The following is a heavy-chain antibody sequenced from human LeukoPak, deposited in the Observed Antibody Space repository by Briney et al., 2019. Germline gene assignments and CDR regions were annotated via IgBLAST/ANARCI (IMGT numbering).Heavy chain of an antibody. CDR3: ARDNWVDC. Sequence: GGPLRLSCAASGFNFDDYGMTWVRQAPGKGLEWVSFIDTSSTTMYYTDSVKGRFTISRDNAKNSLYLQMNSLKVEDTAIYYCARDNWVDCWGQGTLVTVSS. CDR1: GFNFDDYG. V-gene: IGHV3-48*04. J-gene: IGHJ5*01. CDR2: IDTSSTTM.